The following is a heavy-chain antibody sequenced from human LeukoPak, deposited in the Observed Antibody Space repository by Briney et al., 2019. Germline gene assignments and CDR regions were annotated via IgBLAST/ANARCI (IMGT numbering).Heavy chain of an antibody. Sequence: SVKVSCKASGGTFSSYAISWVRQAPGQGLEWMGGIIPIFGTANYAQKFQGRVTITADESTSTAYMELSSLRSEDTAVYYCARDSAEIGSNLDYWGQGTLVTVSS. CDR2: IIPIFGTA. D-gene: IGHD1-14*01. CDR3: ARDSAEIGSNLDY. J-gene: IGHJ4*02. CDR1: GGTFSSYA. V-gene: IGHV1-69*13.